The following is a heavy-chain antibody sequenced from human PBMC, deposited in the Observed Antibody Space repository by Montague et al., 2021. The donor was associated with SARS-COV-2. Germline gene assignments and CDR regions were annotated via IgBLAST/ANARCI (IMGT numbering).Heavy chain of an antibody. Sequence: SETLSLTCAVSGGFISSGNWWSWVRQPPGKGLEWIGEIFHSGAANYNPSLKSRLTISMDKSKNEFSLKLNSVTAADTAMYYCARDFVAAVPDRFDSWGQGVLVTVPS. V-gene: IGHV4/OR15-8*02. CDR2: IFHSGAA. D-gene: IGHD6-13*01. J-gene: IGHJ4*02. CDR3: ARDFVAAVPDRFDS. CDR1: GGFISSGNW.